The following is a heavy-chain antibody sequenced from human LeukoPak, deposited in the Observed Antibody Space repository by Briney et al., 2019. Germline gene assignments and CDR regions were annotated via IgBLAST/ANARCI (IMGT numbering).Heavy chain of an antibody. CDR1: GFTFSSYG. V-gene: IGHV3-23*01. Sequence: PGGSLRLSCAASGFTFSSYGMHWVRQAPGKGLEWVSSVSGSGGYTYYAGSVKGRFTISRDNSKNTLYLQMNSLRAEDTAIYYCAKDRPNYYDSSGHYYRRDGDCWGQGTLVTVSS. D-gene: IGHD3-22*01. CDR2: VSGSGGYT. CDR3: AKDRPNYYDSSGHYYRRDGDC. J-gene: IGHJ4*02.